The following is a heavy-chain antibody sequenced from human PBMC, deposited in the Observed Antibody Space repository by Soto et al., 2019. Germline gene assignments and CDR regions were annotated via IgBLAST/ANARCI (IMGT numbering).Heavy chain of an antibody. CDR3: AGDDTDDAFDV. Sequence: SETLSLTCAVSGGASSSAGYSWNWIRQPPGKGREWSAYFHHSGTTYYNPSLKSRVTISADKSKNQFSLKLTSVTAADTAVYYCAGDDTDDAFDVWGHGTMVTVSS. J-gene: IGHJ3*01. CDR2: FHHSGTT. D-gene: IGHD3-9*01. V-gene: IGHV4-30-2*01. CDR1: GGASSSAGYS.